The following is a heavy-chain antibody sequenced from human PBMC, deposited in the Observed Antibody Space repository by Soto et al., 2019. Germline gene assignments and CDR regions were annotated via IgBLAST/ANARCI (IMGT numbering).Heavy chain of an antibody. J-gene: IGHJ5*02. D-gene: IGHD3-16*01. CDR3: GRDTLERTDIWHAYRSDP. CDR2: ISNDGTNK. Sequence: VWSLRLSCAASGFTFSAYAMHWVRQAPGQGLEWVAVISNDGTNKYNTDSVKGRFTISRDNSKNTLYLEMDSLRAEDTATYYCGRDTLERTDIWHAYRSDPWDQGPLVTVAS. CDR1: GFTFSAYA. V-gene: IGHV3-30-3*01.